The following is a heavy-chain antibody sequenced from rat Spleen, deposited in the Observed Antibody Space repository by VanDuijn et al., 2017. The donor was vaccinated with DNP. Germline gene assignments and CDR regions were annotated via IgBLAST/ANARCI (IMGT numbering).Heavy chain of an antibody. CDR3: AREGDYGGYSAKFDY. D-gene: IGHD1-11*01. CDR2: IIYDGSST. CDR1: GFTFSDYY. V-gene: IGHV5-7*01. Sequence: EVQLVESGGGPVQPGRSLKLSCVASGFTFSDYYMAWVRQAPKKGLEWVATIIYDGSSTYYRDSVKGRFTISRDNAKSTLYLQMDSLRSEDTATYYCAREGDYGGYSAKFDYWGQGVMVTVSS. J-gene: IGHJ2*01.